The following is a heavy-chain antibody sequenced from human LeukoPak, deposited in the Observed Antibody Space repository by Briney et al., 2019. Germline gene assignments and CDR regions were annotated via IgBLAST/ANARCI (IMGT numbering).Heavy chain of an antibody. J-gene: IGHJ2*01. Sequence: SETLSLTCTVSGGSISSYYWSWIRQPPGKGLEWVGYIYYSGSTNDNPSLKSRVTISVDTSKNQFSLKLSSVTAADTAVYYCARARYYYDSSGYPYWYFDLWGRGTLVTVSS. CDR3: ARARYYYDSSGYPYWYFDL. CDR1: GGSISSYY. V-gene: IGHV4-59*01. CDR2: IYYSGST. D-gene: IGHD3-22*01.